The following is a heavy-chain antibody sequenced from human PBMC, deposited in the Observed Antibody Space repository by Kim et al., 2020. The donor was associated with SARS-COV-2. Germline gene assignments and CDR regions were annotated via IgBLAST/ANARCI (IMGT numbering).Heavy chain of an antibody. D-gene: IGHD2-15*01. Sequence: SETLSLTCTVSGGSISSSSYYWGWIRQPPGKGLEWIGSIYYSGSTHYNPTLKSRVTISVDRSKNQFSLKLSSVTAADTAVYYCASRYCSGGSCCYFDYWGQGTLLTVSS. CDR3: ASRYCSGGSCCYFDY. CDR2: IYYSGST. J-gene: IGHJ4*02. V-gene: IGHV4-39*01. CDR1: GGSISSSSYY.